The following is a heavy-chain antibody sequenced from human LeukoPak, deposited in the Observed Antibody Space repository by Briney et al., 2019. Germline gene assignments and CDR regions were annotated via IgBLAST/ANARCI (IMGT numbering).Heavy chain of an antibody. CDR1: GGTFSSYA. CDR2: IIPIFGTA. Sequence: SVKVSCKASGGTFSSYAISWVRQAPGQGLEWMGGIIPIFGTANYAQKFQGRVTITADESTSTAYMELSSLRSEDTAVYCCGGGGSSSPFDYWGQGTLVTVSS. J-gene: IGHJ4*02. V-gene: IGHV1-69*13. D-gene: IGHD6-6*01. CDR3: GGGGSSSPFDY.